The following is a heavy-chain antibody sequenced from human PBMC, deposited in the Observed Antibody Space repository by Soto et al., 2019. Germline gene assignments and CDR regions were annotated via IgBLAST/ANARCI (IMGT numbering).Heavy chain of an antibody. Sequence: GGSLRLSWSASGFTLSTYSMTWVRQAPGKGLEWLSYISKSSTTINYADSVKGRFTISRDNAKNSVYLEMSSLRDEDSAVYYCARDPPTFYYYGMDVWGQGTTVTVSS. CDR2: ISKSSTTI. V-gene: IGHV3-48*02. J-gene: IGHJ6*02. CDR1: GFTLSTYS. CDR3: ARDPPTFYYYGMDV.